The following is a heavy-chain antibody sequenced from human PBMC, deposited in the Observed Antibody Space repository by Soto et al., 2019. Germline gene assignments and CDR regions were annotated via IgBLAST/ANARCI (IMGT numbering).Heavy chain of an antibody. V-gene: IGHV5-51*01. D-gene: IGHD2-15*01. CDR2: IYPGDSDT. Sequence: DSLKISCQFSGYRFTSYLFGLVRPLPGKGLEWMGIIYPGDSDTRYSPSFQGQVTISADKSISTAYLQWSSLKASDTAMYYCARTNCSGGSCPFFYYGMDVWGQGTTVNLS. CDR1: GYRFTSYL. J-gene: IGHJ6*02. CDR3: ARTNCSGGSCPFFYYGMDV.